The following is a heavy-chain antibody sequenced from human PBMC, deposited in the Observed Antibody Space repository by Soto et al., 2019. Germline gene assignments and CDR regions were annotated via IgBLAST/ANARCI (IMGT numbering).Heavy chain of an antibody. D-gene: IGHD2-15*01. CDR3: ARIHLGYCSGGSCYWYYFDY. CDR2: IFSNDEK. V-gene: IGHV2-26*01. Sequence: QVTLKESGPVLVKPTETLTLTCTVSGFSLSDARMGVSWIRQPPGKALEWLAHIFSNDEKSYNTSLKSRLTISKDTSESQVVLTMTNMDPVDTATYYCARIHLGYCSGGSCYWYYFDYWGQGTLVTVSS. J-gene: IGHJ4*02. CDR1: GFSLSDARMG.